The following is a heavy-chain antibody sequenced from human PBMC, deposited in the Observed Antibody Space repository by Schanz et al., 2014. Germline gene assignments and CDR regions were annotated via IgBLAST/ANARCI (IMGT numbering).Heavy chain of an antibody. J-gene: IGHJ4*02. CDR3: AKDRRDNYGSGTFYFAH. D-gene: IGHD3-10*01. Sequence: QVQLVESGGGVVQPGRSLRLSCAASGFSFNNYGLNWVRQAPGKGLEWVAAISYDGSNSYYADSVKGRFTISRDTSKNTLYLQMSSLRAEDTALYFCAKDRRDNYGSGTFYFAHWGQGTLVTVSS. V-gene: IGHV3-30*18. CDR2: ISYDGSNS. CDR1: GFSFNNYG.